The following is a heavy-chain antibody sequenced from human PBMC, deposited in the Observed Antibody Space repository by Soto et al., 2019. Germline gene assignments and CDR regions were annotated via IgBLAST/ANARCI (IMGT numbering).Heavy chain of an antibody. CDR3: ARDSDRSSWEKNYYYYGMDV. V-gene: IGHV4-61*01. J-gene: IGHJ6*02. Sequence: PSETLSLTCTVSGGSVSSGSYYWSWIRQPPGKGLEWIGYIYYSGSTNYNPSLKSRVTISVDTSKNQFSLKLSSVTAADTAVYYCARDSDRSSWEKNYYYYGMDVWGQGTTVTVSS. CDR2: IYYSGST. CDR1: GGSVSSGSYY. D-gene: IGHD6-13*01.